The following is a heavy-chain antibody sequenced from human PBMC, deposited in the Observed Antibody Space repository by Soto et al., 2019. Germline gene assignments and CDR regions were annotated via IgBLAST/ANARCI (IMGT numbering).Heavy chain of an antibody. J-gene: IGHJ4*02. CDR1: GFSLSNARMG. CDR2: IFSNDEK. Sequence: QVTLKESGPVLVKPTETLTLTCTVSGFSLSNARMGVSWIRQPPGKALEWLAHIFSNDEKSYSTSLKSRLTISTDTSKSQVVLTMTNMDPVDTATYYCARTTFYYDSSGYYAAFDYWGQGTLVTVSS. CDR3: ARTTFYYDSSGYYAAFDY. V-gene: IGHV2-26*01. D-gene: IGHD3-22*01.